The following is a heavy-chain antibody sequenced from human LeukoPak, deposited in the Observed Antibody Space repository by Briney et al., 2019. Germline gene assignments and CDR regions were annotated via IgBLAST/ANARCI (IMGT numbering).Heavy chain of an antibody. CDR1: GGSIRSSSYY. CDR3: ATTMGRGAFDI. Sequence: SETLSLTCTVSGGSIRSSSYYWGWIRLAPGKGLEWIGSIYYSGNTYYNPSLKSRVTMSVDTSKYQFSLKLSSVTAADTAVYYCATTMGRGAFDIWGQGTMVTVSS. D-gene: IGHD3-10*01. J-gene: IGHJ3*02. CDR2: IYYSGNT. V-gene: IGHV4-39*07.